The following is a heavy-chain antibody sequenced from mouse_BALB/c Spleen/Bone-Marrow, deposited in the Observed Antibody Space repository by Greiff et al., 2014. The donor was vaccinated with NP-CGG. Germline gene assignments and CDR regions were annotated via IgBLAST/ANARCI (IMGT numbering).Heavy chain of an antibody. J-gene: IGHJ1*01. Sequence: VKLVESGPGLVAPSQSLSITCTVSGFSLTSYGVHWVRQPPGKGLEWLGVIWAGGSTNYNSALMSRLSISKDNSKSQVFLKMNSLQADDTAMCYCARDPIYYDYDWYFDVWGAGTTVTVSS. D-gene: IGHD2-4*01. CDR2: IWAGGST. V-gene: IGHV2-9*02. CDR3: ARDPIYYDYDWYFDV. CDR1: GFSLTSYG.